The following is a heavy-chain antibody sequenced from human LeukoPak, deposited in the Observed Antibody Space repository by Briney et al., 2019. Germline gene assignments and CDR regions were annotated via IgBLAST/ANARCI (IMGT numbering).Heavy chain of an antibody. D-gene: IGHD6-13*01. J-gene: IGHJ4*02. Sequence: PGGSLRLSCAASGFTFSSYSMNWVRQAPGKGLEWVSSISSSSYYIYYADSVKGRFTISRDNAKNSLYLQMNSLRAEDTALYYCARSASYSSSWVDYWGQGTLVTVSS. CDR3: ARSASYSSSWVDY. CDR1: GFTFSSYS. CDR2: ISSSSYYI. V-gene: IGHV3-21*04.